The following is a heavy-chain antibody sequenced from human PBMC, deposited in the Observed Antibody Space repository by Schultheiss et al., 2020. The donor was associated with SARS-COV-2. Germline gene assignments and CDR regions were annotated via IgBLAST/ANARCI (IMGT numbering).Heavy chain of an antibody. Sequence: GESLKISCAASGFTFSSYAISWVRQAPGKGLEWVSAISGSGGSTYYADSVKGRFTISRDNSKNTLYLQMNSLRAEDTAVYYCARDDIVATFDYWGQGTLVTVSS. CDR2: ISGSGGST. D-gene: IGHD5-12*01. J-gene: IGHJ4*02. CDR1: GFTFSSYA. V-gene: IGHV3-23*01. CDR3: ARDDIVATFDY.